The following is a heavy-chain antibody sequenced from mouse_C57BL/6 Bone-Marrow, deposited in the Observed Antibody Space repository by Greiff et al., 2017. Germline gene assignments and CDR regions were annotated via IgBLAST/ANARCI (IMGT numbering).Heavy chain of an antibody. CDR2: ISSGGDYI. CDR1: GFTFSSYA. D-gene: IGHD1-1*01. V-gene: IGHV5-9-1*02. J-gene: IGHJ3*01. CDR3: TRDCGGSPWFAY. Sequence: EVKLVESGEGLVKPGGSLKLSCAASGFTFSSYAMSWVRQTPEKRLEWVAYISSGGDYIYYADTVKGRFTISRDNARSTLYLQISSLKSEDTAMYYCTRDCGGSPWFAYWGQGTLVTVSA.